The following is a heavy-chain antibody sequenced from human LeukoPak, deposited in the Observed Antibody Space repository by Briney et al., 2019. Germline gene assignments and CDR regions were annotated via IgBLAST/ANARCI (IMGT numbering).Heavy chain of an antibody. V-gene: IGHV3-33*01. CDR2: VWSDGISK. D-gene: IGHD6-19*01. J-gene: IGHJ6*02. CDR1: GFTFNTYG. Sequence: GGSLRLSCAASGFTFNTYGMHWVRQAPGKGLEWVAAVWSDGISKYYADSVKGRFTISRDNSKNTLYLQMNSLRAEDTGVYYCAGTSSGPERRGMDVWGQGTTVTVSS. CDR3: AGTSSGPERRGMDV.